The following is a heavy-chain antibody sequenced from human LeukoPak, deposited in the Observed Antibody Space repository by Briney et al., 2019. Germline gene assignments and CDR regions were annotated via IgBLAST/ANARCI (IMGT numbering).Heavy chain of an antibody. CDR2: ISGSGGST. CDR3: AKDDTRLSFPPLDAFDI. CDR1: GFTFSSYA. V-gene: IGHV3-23*01. J-gene: IGHJ3*02. Sequence: GGSLRLSCAASGFTFSSYAMSWVRQAPGKGLEWVSAISGSGGSTYYADSVKGRFTISRDNSKNTLYLQMNSLRAEDTAVYYCAKDDTRLSFPPLDAFDIWGQGTMVTVSS. D-gene: IGHD2-2*02.